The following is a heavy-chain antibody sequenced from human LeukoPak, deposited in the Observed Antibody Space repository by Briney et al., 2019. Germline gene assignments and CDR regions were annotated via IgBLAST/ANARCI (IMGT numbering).Heavy chain of an antibody. J-gene: IGHJ4*02. Sequence: SETLSLTCVVYGGSFSGYYWSWIRQPPGKGLEWIGEINHSGSTNYNPSLKSRVTISVDTSKNQFSLKLSSVTAADTAVYYCARDWAYGLGNRFDCWGQGTLVTVSS. CDR3: ARDWAYGLGNRFDC. CDR2: INHSGST. CDR1: GGSFSGYY. V-gene: IGHV4-34*01. D-gene: IGHD3-10*01.